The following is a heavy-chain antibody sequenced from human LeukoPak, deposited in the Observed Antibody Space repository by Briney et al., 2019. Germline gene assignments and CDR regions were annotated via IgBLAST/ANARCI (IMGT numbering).Heavy chain of an antibody. V-gene: IGHV4-59*01. CDR1: GGSISSYY. Sequence: SETLSLTCTVSGGSISSYYWSWVRQPPGKGLEWIGYVSYSGSTDYNPSLKSRVIISIDTSKNQFSLRLSSVTAADTAVYYCARHGPGDYFDYWGQGTLVTVSS. CDR3: ARHGPGDYFDY. CDR2: VSYSGST. J-gene: IGHJ4*02. D-gene: IGHD3-16*01.